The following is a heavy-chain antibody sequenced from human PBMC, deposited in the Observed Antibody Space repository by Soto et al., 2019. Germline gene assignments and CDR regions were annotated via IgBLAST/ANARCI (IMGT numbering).Heavy chain of an antibody. CDR3: ARVGPYYYDSRQYLNWFDP. J-gene: IGHJ5*02. CDR2: IIPIFGTA. V-gene: IGHV1-69*01. Sequence: QVQLVQSGAEVKKPGSSVKVSCKASGGTFSSYAISWVRQAPGQGLEWMGGIIPIFGTANYAQKFQGRVTITADESTSTAYMELSSLRTADTAVYYCARVGPYYYDSRQYLNWFDPWGQGTLVTVAS. CDR1: GGTFSSYA. D-gene: IGHD3-22*01.